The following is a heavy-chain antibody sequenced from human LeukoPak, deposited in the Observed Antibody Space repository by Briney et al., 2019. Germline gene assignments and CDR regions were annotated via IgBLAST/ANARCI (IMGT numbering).Heavy chain of an antibody. D-gene: IGHD5-12*01. CDR3: ARGEFSGLDY. CDR1: GFTFSTYA. V-gene: IGHV3-30-3*01. CDR2: ILYDGSND. J-gene: IGHJ4*02. Sequence: GKALMLSCAASGFTFSTYAMHWVRQAPAKGLEWVAVILYDGSNDHYTDSVSGRFTISRDNPKNTLWLQMNSLTADDTAVYYCARGEFSGLDYWGQGNLVTVSS.